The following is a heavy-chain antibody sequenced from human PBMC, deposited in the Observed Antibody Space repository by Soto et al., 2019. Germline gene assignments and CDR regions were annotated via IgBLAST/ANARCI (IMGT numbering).Heavy chain of an antibody. Sequence: GGSLRLSCAASGFTFSVYWMSWVRQAPGKGLELVANIKEDGSEKFYVDSVKGRFTISRDNAKNSLYLQMNSLRAEDTAVYYCARGPYWGQGTLVTVSS. CDR2: IKEDGSEK. CDR1: GFTFSVYW. J-gene: IGHJ4*02. CDR3: ARGPY. V-gene: IGHV3-7*01.